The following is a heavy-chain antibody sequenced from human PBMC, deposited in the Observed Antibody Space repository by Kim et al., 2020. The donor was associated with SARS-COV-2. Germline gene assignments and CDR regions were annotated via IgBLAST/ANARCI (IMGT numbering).Heavy chain of an antibody. Sequence: SVKVSCKASGGTFSSYAISWVRQAPGQGLEWMGGIIPIFGTANYAQKFQGRVTITADESTSTAYMELSSLRSEDTAVYYCARVTIAAAGAFYYYYGMDVWGQGTTVTVSS. J-gene: IGHJ6*02. V-gene: IGHV1-69*13. CDR3: ARVTIAAAGAFYYYYGMDV. D-gene: IGHD6-13*01. CDR2: IIPIFGTA. CDR1: GGTFSSYA.